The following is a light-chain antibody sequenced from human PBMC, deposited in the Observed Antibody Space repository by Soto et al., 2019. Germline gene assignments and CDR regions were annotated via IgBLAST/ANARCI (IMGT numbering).Light chain of an antibody. J-gene: IGKJ2*01. CDR1: QDISYY. CDR3: QQSYSSPYT. Sequence: DIQMTQSPSSLSASVGDRVTITCQASQDISYYLNWYQHKPGKAPELLIYQASDSQIGVPSRFSGSGSGTDFALIISGLQPEDFATYFCQQSYSSPYTFGQGTKVDIK. CDR2: QAS. V-gene: IGKV1-39*01.